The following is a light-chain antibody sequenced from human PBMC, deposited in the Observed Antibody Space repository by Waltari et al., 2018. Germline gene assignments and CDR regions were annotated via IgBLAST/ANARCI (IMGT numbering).Light chain of an antibody. V-gene: IGLV1-44*01. CDR1: SPNIGHNS. J-gene: IGLJ1*01. CDR3: ATWDDTLDIYV. Sequence: QSVLTQPPSASGTPGQTVTISCSGSSPNIGHNSVNWYQQFPGQAPKLLIHRSSDRPSGVPERFSGSSSGPSASLAISGLQSEDEAEYYCATWDDTLDIYVFGAGTRLTVL. CDR2: RSS.